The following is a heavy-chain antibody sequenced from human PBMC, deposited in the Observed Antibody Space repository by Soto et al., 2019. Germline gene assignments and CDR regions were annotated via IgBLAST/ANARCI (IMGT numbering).Heavy chain of an antibody. V-gene: IGHV1-2*02. CDR1: GYTFTGYY. CDR3: ASFPKHYDFWSGYYRYYGMDV. D-gene: IGHD3-3*01. CDR2: INPNSGGT. Sequence: GASVKVSCKASGYTFTGYYMHWVRQAPGQGIEWKGWINPNSGGTNYAQKFQGRVTMTKDTSISTAYMELSRLRSDDTAVYYCASFPKHYDFWSGYYRYYGMDVWGQGTTVTVSS. J-gene: IGHJ6*02.